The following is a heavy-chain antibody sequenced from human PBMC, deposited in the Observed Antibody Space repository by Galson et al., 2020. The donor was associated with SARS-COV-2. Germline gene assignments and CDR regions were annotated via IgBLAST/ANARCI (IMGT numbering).Heavy chain of an antibody. D-gene: IGHD3-10*01. CDR1: GGSISSSSYY. CDR3: ARHYYYYGSGSYYRSPEYFQH. CDR2: IYYSGST. V-gene: IGHV4-39*01. Sequence: SETLSLTCTVSGGSISSSSYYWGWIRQPPGKGLEWIGSIYYSGSTYYNPSLKSRVTISVDTSKNQFSLKLSSVTAADTAVYYCARHYYYYGSGSYYRSPEYFQHWGQGTLVTVSS. J-gene: IGHJ1*01.